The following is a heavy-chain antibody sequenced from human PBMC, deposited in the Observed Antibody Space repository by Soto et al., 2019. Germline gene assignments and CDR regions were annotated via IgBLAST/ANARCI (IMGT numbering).Heavy chain of an antibody. CDR3: ARVKSYHAGVFAFDI. D-gene: IGHD1-26*01. CDR2: ISNSGRTI. J-gene: IGHJ3*02. CDR1: GFTFSDSY. Sequence: GGSLRLSCAASGFTFSDSYMSWIRQAPGKGLEWVSYISNSGRTIDYADSVKGRFTISRDNAKNSLHLQMSSLRADDTAVYYCARVKSYHAGVFAFDIWGQGTMVTVSS. V-gene: IGHV3-11*01.